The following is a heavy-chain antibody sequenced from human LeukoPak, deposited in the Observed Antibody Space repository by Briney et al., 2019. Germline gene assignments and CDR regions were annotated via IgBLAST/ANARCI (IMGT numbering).Heavy chain of an antibody. CDR3: AKTFLTAYDTYFYYYGLDV. CDR1: GDTFSSYV. CDR2: INPVFGTA. Sequence: SVKVSCKASGDTFSSYVISWVRQAPGQGLEWMGGINPVFGTAYYAQKFQDRVTITADESTSTAYMELSSLRSEDTAVYYCAKTFLTAYDTYFYYYGLDVWGQGTPVTVSS. D-gene: IGHD3-9*01. J-gene: IGHJ6*02. V-gene: IGHV1-69*13.